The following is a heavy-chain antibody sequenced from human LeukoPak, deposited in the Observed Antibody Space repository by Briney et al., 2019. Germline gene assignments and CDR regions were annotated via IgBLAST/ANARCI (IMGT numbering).Heavy chain of an antibody. CDR1: GFNFSSFV. Sequence: GGAVRLSCAASGFNFSSFVMHWVRQAPGKGLEWVAVIWYDGSNKYYADSVKGRFTISRDNSKNTLYLQMNSLRAEDTAVYYCARGPSAYPKCFDYWGQGTLVTASA. J-gene: IGHJ4*02. V-gene: IGHV3-33*01. CDR3: ARGPSAYPKCFDY. D-gene: IGHD5-12*01. CDR2: IWYDGSNK.